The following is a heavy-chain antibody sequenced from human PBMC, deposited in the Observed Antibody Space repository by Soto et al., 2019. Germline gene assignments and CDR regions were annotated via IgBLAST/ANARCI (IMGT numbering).Heavy chain of an antibody. CDR3: ARDAVAATWYFDI. J-gene: IGHJ2*01. CDR1: GFAFGSYW. Sequence: EVQLVESGGGLVQPGGSLRLSCAASGFAFGSYWMHWVRQAPGKGLVWVARINSDGSDTSYANSVKGRFTISRDNGKNTVSLQMNSLRDEDMAVYFCARDAVAATWYFDIWGRGTLVAVSS. CDR2: INSDGSDT. D-gene: IGHD6-19*01. V-gene: IGHV3-74*01.